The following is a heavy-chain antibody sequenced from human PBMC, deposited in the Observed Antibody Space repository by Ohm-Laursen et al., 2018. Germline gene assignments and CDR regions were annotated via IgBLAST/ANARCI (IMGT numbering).Heavy chain of an antibody. CDR1: GGTFSSYT. Sequence: SSVKVFCKASGGTFSSYTISWVRQAPGQGLEWMGRIIPILGIANYAQKFQGRVTITADKSTSTAYMELSSLRSEDTAVYYCLVVPAAIIAFDIWGQGTMVTVSS. J-gene: IGHJ3*02. CDR2: IIPILGIA. D-gene: IGHD2-2*01. V-gene: IGHV1-69*02. CDR3: LVVPAAIIAFDI.